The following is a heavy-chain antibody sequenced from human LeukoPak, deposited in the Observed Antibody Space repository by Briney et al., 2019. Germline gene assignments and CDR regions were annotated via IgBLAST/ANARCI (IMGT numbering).Heavy chain of an antibody. CDR2: ISPDGGNT. V-gene: IGHV3-64D*06. CDR3: ARTLAPMVGAYEFDY. J-gene: IGHJ4*02. Sequence: GGSLRLSCSASGFTFSSYAMHWVRQAPGKGLEYVSAISPDGGNTYYADSVKGRFSISRDNSKNTLYLQMSSLRPEDTAVYYCARTLAPMVGAYEFDYWGQGTLVTVSS. CDR1: GFTFSSYA. D-gene: IGHD1-26*01.